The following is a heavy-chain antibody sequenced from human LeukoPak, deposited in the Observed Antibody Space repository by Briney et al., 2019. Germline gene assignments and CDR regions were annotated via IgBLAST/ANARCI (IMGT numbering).Heavy chain of an antibody. V-gene: IGHV3-48*03. D-gene: IGHD2-2*01. J-gene: IGHJ6*04. CDR3: ARVGGYCSSTSCPYGMDV. Sequence: GGSLRLSCAASGFTFSSYEMNWVRQAPGKGLEWVSYISSSGSTIYYADSVKGRFTISRDNAKNSLYLQMNSLRAEDTAVYYCARVGGYCSSTSCPYGMDVWGKGTTVTASS. CDR2: ISSSGSTI. CDR1: GFTFSSYE.